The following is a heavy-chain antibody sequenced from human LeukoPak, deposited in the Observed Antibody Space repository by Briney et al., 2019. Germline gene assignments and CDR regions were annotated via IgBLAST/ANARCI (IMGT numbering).Heavy chain of an antibody. J-gene: IGHJ6*02. CDR2: INPNSGGA. CDR1: GYTFTGYY. CDR3: ARSEQRLVRGMDV. V-gene: IGHV1-2*02. D-gene: IGHD6-13*01. Sequence: ASVKVSCKASGYTFTGYYMHWVRQAPGQGLEWMGWINPNSGGANYAQKFQGRVTISVDTSKNQFSLKLSSVTAADTAVYYCARSEQRLVRGMDVWGQGTTVTVSS.